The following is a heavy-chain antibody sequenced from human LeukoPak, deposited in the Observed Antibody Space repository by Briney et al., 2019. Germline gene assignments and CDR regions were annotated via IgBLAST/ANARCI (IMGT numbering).Heavy chain of an antibody. V-gene: IGHV3-23*01. CDR2: ISGSGTNT. CDR3: VKHSAPVLAAARFDY. CDR1: GFTFSSYA. J-gene: IGHJ4*02. D-gene: IGHD2-2*01. Sequence: GGSLRLSCAASGFTFSSYAMSWVRQAPGKGLEWVSVISGSGTNTCYADSVKGRFTISRDNSKNTLYLQMNSLRAEDTALYYCVKHSAPVLAAARFDYWGQGNLVTVSS.